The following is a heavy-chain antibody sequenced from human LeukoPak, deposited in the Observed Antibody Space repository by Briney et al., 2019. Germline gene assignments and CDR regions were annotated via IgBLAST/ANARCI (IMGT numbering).Heavy chain of an antibody. Sequence: PGGSLRLSCAAAGFGFSDYYMTWIRQAPGKGLEWVSYISGGGNTMYYAGSVKGRSTISRDNAKNSLYLQMNSLRAEDTAVYYCARSDYWGQGTLVTVSA. CDR2: ISGGGNTM. CDR1: GFGFSDYY. V-gene: IGHV3-11*01. J-gene: IGHJ4*02. CDR3: ARSDY.